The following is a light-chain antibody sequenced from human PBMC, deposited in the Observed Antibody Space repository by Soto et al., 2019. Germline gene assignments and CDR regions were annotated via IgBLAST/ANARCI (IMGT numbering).Light chain of an antibody. V-gene: IGKV3D-20*02. Sequence: EIVLTQSPGTLSLFPGERPTLSCRASQSISSTYLAWYQQKPGQAPRLLIYDTSNRATGIPARFSGSRSGTDFTLTISSLEPEDFAVYFCHQRNKFGQGTRLEI. CDR3: HQRNK. CDR2: DTS. CDR1: QSISSTY. J-gene: IGKJ5*01.